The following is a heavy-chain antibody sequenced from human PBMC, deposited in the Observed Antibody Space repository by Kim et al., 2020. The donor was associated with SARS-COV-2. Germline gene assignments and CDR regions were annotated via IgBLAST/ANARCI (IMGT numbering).Heavy chain of an antibody. CDR1: GFTFSSYA. D-gene: IGHD6-13*01. CDR2: ISGSGGST. Sequence: GGSLRLSCAASGFTFSSYAMSWVRQAPGKGLEWVSAISGSGGSTYYADSVKGRFTISRDNSKNTLYLQMNSLRAEDTAVYYCAKDFARYSSSWPYWYFDLCGRGTLVTVSS. J-gene: IGHJ2*01. V-gene: IGHV3-23*01. CDR3: AKDFARYSSSWPYWYFDL.